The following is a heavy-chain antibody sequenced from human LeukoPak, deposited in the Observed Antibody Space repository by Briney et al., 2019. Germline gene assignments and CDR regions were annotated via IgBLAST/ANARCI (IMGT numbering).Heavy chain of an antibody. CDR1: GGTFSSYA. Sequence: ASVKVSCKASGGTFSSYAISWVRQAPGQGLEWMGIINPSGGSTSYAQKFQGRVTMTRDMSTSTVYMELSSLRSEDTAVYYCARDGYSSRDYYYYMDVWGKGTTVTVSS. V-gene: IGHV1-46*01. CDR2: INPSGGST. CDR3: ARDGYSSRDYYYYMDV. J-gene: IGHJ6*03. D-gene: IGHD6-13*01.